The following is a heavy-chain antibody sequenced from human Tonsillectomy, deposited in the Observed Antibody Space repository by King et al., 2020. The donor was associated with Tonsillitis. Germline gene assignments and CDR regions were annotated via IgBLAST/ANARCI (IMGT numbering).Heavy chain of an antibody. CDR3: ARVAEYSGSSFDY. J-gene: IGHJ4*02. Sequence: VQLQESGPGLVKPSETLSLTCTVSGGSISSYYWSWIRQPAGKGLEWIGRIYTSGRTNYNPSLKSRVTLSVDTSTNQFALKLSSVTAADTAVYYCARVAEYSGSSFDYWGQGTLVTVSS. CDR2: IYTSGRT. V-gene: IGHV4-4*07. D-gene: IGHD1-26*01. CDR1: GGSISSYY.